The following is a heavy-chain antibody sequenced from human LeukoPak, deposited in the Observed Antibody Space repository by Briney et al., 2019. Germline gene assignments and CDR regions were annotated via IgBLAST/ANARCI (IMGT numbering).Heavy chain of an antibody. CDR1: GFTFSSYV. Sequence: QPGGSLRLSCAASGFTFSSYVMHWVRLAPGKGLEWVALISYDGSNKYSADSVKGRFTISRDNPKNTLFLQMNSLRAEDSAVYYCARGLTATGSLFDPWGQGTLVTV. J-gene: IGHJ5*02. D-gene: IGHD3-9*01. CDR3: ARGLTATGSLFDP. CDR2: ISYDGSNK. V-gene: IGHV3-30-3*01.